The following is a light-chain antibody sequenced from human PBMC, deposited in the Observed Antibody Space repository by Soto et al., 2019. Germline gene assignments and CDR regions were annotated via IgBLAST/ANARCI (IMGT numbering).Light chain of an antibody. CDR3: HQYDSSPPHT. J-gene: IGKJ5*01. CDR2: GAS. CDR1: QSVSSTY. V-gene: IGKV3-20*01. Sequence: EIVLTQSPGTLSLSPGESATLSCRASQSVSSTYSTYLAWYQQKPGQAPRLLIYGASSRATGIPDRFSGSGSGTDFTLTISRLEPDDFAVYYCHQYDSSPPHTFGQGTRLEIK.